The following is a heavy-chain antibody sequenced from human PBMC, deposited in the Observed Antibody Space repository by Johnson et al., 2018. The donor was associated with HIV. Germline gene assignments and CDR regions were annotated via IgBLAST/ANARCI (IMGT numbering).Heavy chain of an antibody. V-gene: IGHV3-13*01. Sequence: VQLVESGGGVVQPGGSLRLSCAASGFTFSSYDMHWVRQATGKGLEWVSAIGTAGDTDYPSAVRGRLSNIRENAKNSLYLQMNSLRTGDTAVYYCARQVNCSSTSCSSAFDIWGQGTVVTVSS. CDR2: IGTAGDT. D-gene: IGHD2-2*01. J-gene: IGHJ3*02. CDR1: GFTFSSYD. CDR3: ARQVNCSSTSCSSAFDI.